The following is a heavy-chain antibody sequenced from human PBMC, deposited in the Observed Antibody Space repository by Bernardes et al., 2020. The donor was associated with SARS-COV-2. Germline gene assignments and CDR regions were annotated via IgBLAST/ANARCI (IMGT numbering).Heavy chain of an antibody. Sequence: GGSLRLSCAASGFSFSSYWMHWVRQAPGKGLVWVSSIDRYGISTSYADSVKGRFTISRDNARNTLYLQMNNLRVEDTAVYYCAGIIISPNSLDYWGQGTLDPVSS. J-gene: IGHJ4*02. CDR3: AGIIISPNSLDY. D-gene: IGHD3-10*01. CDR2: IDRYGIST. V-gene: IGHV3-74*01. CDR1: GFSFSSYW.